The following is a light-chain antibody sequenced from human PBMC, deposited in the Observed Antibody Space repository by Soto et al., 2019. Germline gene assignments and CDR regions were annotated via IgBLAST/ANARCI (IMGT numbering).Light chain of an antibody. CDR1: SGHSSYA. V-gene: IGLV4-69*01. J-gene: IGLJ3*02. CDR3: QTWGTGFLV. CDR2: LNSDGSH. Sequence: QLVLTQSPSASASLGASVKLTCTLSSGHSSYAIAWHQQQPEKGTRYLMKLNSDGSHSKGDGIPDRFSGSSSGAERYLTISRLQSEDEADYYCQTWGTGFLVFGGGTKLTVL.